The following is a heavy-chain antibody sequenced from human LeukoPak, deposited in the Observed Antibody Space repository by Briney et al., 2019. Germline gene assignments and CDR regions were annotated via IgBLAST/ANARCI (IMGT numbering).Heavy chain of an antibody. V-gene: IGHV6-1*01. CDR1: GDSVSSNGAS. J-gene: IGHJ4*02. CDR3: GRETDFGVVTN. Sequence: SQTLSLTCAISGDSVSSNGASWNWIRQSPSRGLEWLGRTYYRSQQWHSDYAPSVKGRIALNPDTSKNQFSLQLNSMTPEDAAVYYCGRETDFGVVTNWGQGTLVTVSS. D-gene: IGHD3-3*01. CDR2: TYYRSQQWHS.